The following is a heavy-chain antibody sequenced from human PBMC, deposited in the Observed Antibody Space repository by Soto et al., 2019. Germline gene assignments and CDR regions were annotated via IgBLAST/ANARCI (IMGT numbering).Heavy chain of an antibody. D-gene: IGHD6-13*01. J-gene: IGHJ6*02. Sequence: SETLSLTCTVSGGSISSYYWSWIRQPPGKGLEWIGYIYYSGSTNYNPSLKSRVTISVDTSKNQFSLKLSSVTAADTAVYYCARGIAAAGTGDYYYYYGMDVWGQETTVTVSS. CDR2: IYYSGST. V-gene: IGHV4-59*01. CDR3: ARGIAAAGTGDYYYYYGMDV. CDR1: GGSISSYY.